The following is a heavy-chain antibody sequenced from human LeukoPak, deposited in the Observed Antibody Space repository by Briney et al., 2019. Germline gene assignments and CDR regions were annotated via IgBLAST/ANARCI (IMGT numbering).Heavy chain of an antibody. J-gene: IGHJ4*02. CDR1: GGTFSSYA. CDR3: APFQYSSSSSTNPFDY. V-gene: IGHV1-69*05. Sequence: SVKVSCKASGGTFSSYAISWVRQAPGQGLEWMGGIIPIFGTANYAQKFQGRVTITTDESTSTAYMELSSLRSEDTAVYYCAPFQYSSSSSTNPFDYWGQGTLVTVPS. CDR2: IIPIFGTA. D-gene: IGHD6-6*01.